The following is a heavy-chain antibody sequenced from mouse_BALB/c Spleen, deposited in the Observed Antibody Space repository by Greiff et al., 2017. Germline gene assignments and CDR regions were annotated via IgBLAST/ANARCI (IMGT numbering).Heavy chain of an antibody. CDR1: GFSLTSYD. V-gene: IGHV2-9-2*01. J-gene: IGHJ4*01. Sequence: VQRVESGPGLVAPSQSLSISCTVSGFSLTSYDISWIRQPPGQGLEWLGVIWTGGGTTYNSAFMSRLSISKDNSKCQVFLKMNSLQTDDTAIYYCVREQGAMDYWGQGTSVTVSS. CDR3: VREQGAMDY. CDR2: IWTGGGT.